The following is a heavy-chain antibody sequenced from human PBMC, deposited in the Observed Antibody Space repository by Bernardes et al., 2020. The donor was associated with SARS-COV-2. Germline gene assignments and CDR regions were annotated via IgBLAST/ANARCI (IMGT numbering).Heavy chain of an antibody. J-gene: IGHJ6*02. CDR2: INPNSGGT. Sequence: ASVKVSCKASGYTFTGYYMHWVRQAPGQGLEWMGWINPNSGGTNYAQKFQGWVTMTRDTSISTAYMELSRLRSDDTAVYYCAREHYCSSTSCYGRHYYYDMDVWGQGTTVTVSS. D-gene: IGHD2-2*01. CDR3: AREHYCSSTSCYGRHYYYDMDV. CDR1: GYTFTGYY. V-gene: IGHV1-2*04.